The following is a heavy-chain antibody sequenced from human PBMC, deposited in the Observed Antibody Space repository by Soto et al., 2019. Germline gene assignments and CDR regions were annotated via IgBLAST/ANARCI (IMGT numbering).Heavy chain of an antibody. J-gene: IGHJ4*02. D-gene: IGHD6-19*01. CDR3: ARDEGNGWYTY. CDR1: GFTFSVSW. V-gene: IGHV3-7*01. Sequence: HPGVSLRLSCAACGFTFSVSWMSWVRQTPGRGLEWVANIKEDGSEKYYVDSVKGRFTISRDNAKNSLYLQLNSLRVEDTAVYHCARDEGNGWYTYWGPGTLVTVSS. CDR2: IKEDGSEK.